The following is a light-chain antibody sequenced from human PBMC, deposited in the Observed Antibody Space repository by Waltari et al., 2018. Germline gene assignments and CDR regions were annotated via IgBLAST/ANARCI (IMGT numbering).Light chain of an antibody. V-gene: IGLV2-14*01. CDR2: EVT. J-gene: IGLJ1*01. Sequence: QSALTQPASVSGSPGQSITISCTGTSSDIGNFTSSLWYQQHPGKAPKLMIFEVTNRPSGISNRFSGSKSDNTAFLTISGLQAEDEADYYCSSYSSSTSLCVFGTGTKVTVL. CDR1: SSDIGNFTS. CDR3: SSYSSSTSLCV.